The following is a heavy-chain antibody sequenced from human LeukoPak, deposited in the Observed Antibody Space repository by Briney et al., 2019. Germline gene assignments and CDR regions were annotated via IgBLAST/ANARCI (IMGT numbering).Heavy chain of an antibody. D-gene: IGHD3-22*01. V-gene: IGHV3-7*01. Sequence: PGGSLRLSCAASGFTFSSYWMSWVRQAPGKGLEWVANIKQDGSEKYYVDSVKGRFTTSRDHAKNSLYLQMNSLRAEDTAVYYCARDWDSSGLDFWGQGTLVTVSS. J-gene: IGHJ4*02. CDR1: GFTFSSYW. CDR2: IKQDGSEK. CDR3: ARDWDSSGLDF.